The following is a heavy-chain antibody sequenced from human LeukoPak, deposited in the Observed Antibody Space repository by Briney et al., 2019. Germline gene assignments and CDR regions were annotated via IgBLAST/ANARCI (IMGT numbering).Heavy chain of an antibody. D-gene: IGHD1-1*01. J-gene: IGHJ4*02. CDR1: GGSISSNGYY. CDR3: ARDGNAL. CDR2: IYYSGCT. V-gene: IGHV4-39*07. Sequence: SETLSLTCTVSGGSISSNGYYWAWFRQPPGKGLEWIGSIYYSGCTYYNPSLKSRVTISIDTSKNQFSLKLRSVTAADTAVYYCARDGNALWGQGTLVTVSS.